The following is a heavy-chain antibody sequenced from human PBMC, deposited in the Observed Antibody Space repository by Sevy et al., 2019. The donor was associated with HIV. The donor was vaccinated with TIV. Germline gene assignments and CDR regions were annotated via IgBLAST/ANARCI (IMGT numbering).Heavy chain of an antibody. CDR3: ARGGETPRGFDP. CDR1: GGSIRSVNW. Sequence: SETLSLTCTVSGGSIRSVNWWHWVRQPPGKGLEWIGEIYHSGSSNYNASLKSRVTISVDNSKNQFSLKLSSVTAADTAGYYCARGGETPRGFDPWGQGTLVTVSS. J-gene: IGHJ5*02. V-gene: IGHV4-4*02. D-gene: IGHD3-16*01. CDR2: IYHSGSS.